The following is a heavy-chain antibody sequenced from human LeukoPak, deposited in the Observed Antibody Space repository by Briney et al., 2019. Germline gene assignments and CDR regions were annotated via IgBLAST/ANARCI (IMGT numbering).Heavy chain of an antibody. V-gene: IGHV3-48*03. CDR2: ISSSGSTI. CDR1: GFTFSSYE. CDR3: AREAVAGFGY. Sequence: PGGSLRLSCAASGFTFSSYEMNWVRQAPGKGLEWVSYISSSGSTIYYADSVKGRFTISRDNAKNSLYLHMNSLRAEDTAVYYCAREAVAGFGYWGQGTLVTVSS. J-gene: IGHJ4*02. D-gene: IGHD6-19*01.